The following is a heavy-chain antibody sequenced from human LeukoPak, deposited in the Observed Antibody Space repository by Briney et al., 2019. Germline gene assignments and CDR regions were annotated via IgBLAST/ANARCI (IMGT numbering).Heavy chain of an antibody. V-gene: IGHV1-69*13. D-gene: IGHD6-19*01. J-gene: IGHJ2*01. CDR1: GYTFTSYG. Sequence: GASVKVSCKASGYTFTSYGISWVRQAPGQGLEWMGGIIPIFGTANYAQKFQGRVTITADESTSTAYMELSSLRSEDTAVYYCARDKIEGIAVAGTYSSSWYFDLWGRGTLVTVSS. CDR2: IIPIFGTA. CDR3: ARDKIEGIAVAGTYSSSWYFDL.